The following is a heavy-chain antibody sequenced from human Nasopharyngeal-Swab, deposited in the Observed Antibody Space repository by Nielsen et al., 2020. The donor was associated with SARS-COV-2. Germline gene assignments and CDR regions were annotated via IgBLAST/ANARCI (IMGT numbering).Heavy chain of an antibody. V-gene: IGHV1-18*01. CDR3: AREGYYGSGERKIDY. Sequence: ASVKVSCNASGYTFTSYCISWVRQAPGQGLEWMGWISAYNGNTNYAQKLQGRVTMTTDTSTSTAYMELRSLRSDDTAVYYCAREGYYGSGERKIDYWGQGTLGTVSS. D-gene: IGHD3-10*01. J-gene: IGHJ4*02. CDR1: GYTFTSYC. CDR2: ISAYNGNT.